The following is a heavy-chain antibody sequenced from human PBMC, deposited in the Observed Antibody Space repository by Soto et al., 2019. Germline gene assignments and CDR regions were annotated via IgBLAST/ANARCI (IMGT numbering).Heavy chain of an antibody. CDR1: GCTLSTFS. CDR2: ISGGGRPI. Sequence: EVQLVESGGGSVQPGGSLRLSCAASGCTLSTFSMNWVRQAPGRGLEWISYISGGGRPISYADSVKGRFTISRDNAKNSLYLQMDSLTDEDTAVYYCARDLGWAFDSWGQGTLVTVSS. J-gene: IGHJ4*02. CDR3: ARDLGWAFDS. D-gene: IGHD6-19*01. V-gene: IGHV3-48*02.